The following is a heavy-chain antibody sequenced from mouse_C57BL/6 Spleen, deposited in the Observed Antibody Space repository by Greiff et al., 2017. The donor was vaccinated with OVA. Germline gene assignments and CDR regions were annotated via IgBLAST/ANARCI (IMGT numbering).Heavy chain of an antibody. Sequence: VKLMESGAELARPGASVKLSCKASGYTFTSYGISWVKQRTGQGLEWIGEIYPRSGNTYYNEKFKGKATLTADKSSSTAYMELRSLTSEDSAVYFCARGYPHFDYWGQGTTLTVSS. CDR3: ARGYPHFDY. J-gene: IGHJ2*01. CDR2: IYPRSGNT. V-gene: IGHV1-81*01. D-gene: IGHD5-1-1*01. CDR1: GYTFTSYG.